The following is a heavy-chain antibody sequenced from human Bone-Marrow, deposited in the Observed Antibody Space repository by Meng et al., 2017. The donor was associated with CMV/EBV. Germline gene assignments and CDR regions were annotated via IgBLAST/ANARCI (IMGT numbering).Heavy chain of an antibody. J-gene: IGHJ4*02. CDR2: ITTGESNI. Sequence: ASVKVSCKASDYRSVSYPIINWIRQAPGQGLEWVGWITTGESNIKTAATFLGRVTLSADWTTSTAHMELRGLRFDDTGTFYCATGGAQSELDSWGRGTLVTVSS. CDR1: DYRSVSYPI. D-gene: IGHD1-7*01. V-gene: IGHV1-18*01. CDR3: ATGGAQSELDS.